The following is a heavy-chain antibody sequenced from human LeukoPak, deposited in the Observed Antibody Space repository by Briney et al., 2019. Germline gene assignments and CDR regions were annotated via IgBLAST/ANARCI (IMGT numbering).Heavy chain of an antibody. CDR1: GYTFTSYG. CDR3: ARDSDSSGWYDLPVYGMDV. J-gene: IGHJ6*02. CDR2: ISAYNGNT. D-gene: IGHD6-19*01. V-gene: IGHV1-18*01. Sequence: ASVKVSCKASGYTFTSYGISWVRQAPGQGLEWMGWISAYNGNTNYAQKLQGRATMTTDTSTGTAYMELRSLRSDDTAVYYCARDSDSSGWYDLPVYGMDVWGQGTTVTVSS.